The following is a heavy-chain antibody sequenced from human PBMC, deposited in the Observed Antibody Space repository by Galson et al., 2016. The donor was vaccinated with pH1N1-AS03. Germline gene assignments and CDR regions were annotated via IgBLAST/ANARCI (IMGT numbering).Heavy chain of an antibody. Sequence: SLRLSCAASGFSFSGYWMTWVRQAPGKGLDWVANIKQDGSETYSVGSVVGRFTISRDNAQNSLFLQMNSLRAEDTAVYYCARNEGYSGCDYYYGLDVWGQGTTVTVSS. D-gene: IGHD5-12*01. V-gene: IGHV3-7*01. CDR3: ARNEGYSGCDYYYGLDV. CDR1: GFSFSGYW. CDR2: IKQDGSET. J-gene: IGHJ6*02.